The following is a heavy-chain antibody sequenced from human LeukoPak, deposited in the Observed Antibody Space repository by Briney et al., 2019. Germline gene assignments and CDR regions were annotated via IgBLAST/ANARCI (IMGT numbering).Heavy chain of an antibody. V-gene: IGHV3-21*01. D-gene: IGHD3-22*01. CDR2: ISSSSSYI. Sequence: GGSLRLSCAASGFTFSSYSMNWVRQAPGKGLEWVSSISSSSSYIYYADSVKGRFTISRDNAKNSLYLQMNSLRAEDTAVYYCARVGIPYYDSSGSLSWGQGTLVTVSS. CDR1: GFTFSSYS. J-gene: IGHJ5*02. CDR3: ARVGIPYYDSSGSLS.